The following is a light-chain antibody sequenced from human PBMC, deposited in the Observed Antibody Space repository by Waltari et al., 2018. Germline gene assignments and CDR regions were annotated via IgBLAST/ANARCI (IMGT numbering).Light chain of an antibody. CDR3: QQYGSSPWT. CDR1: QSVSSSY. J-gene: IGKJ1*01. CDR2: GAS. Sequence: EIALTQSPGTLSLSPGERATLPCRASQSVSSSYLAWYQQKPGQAPRVLLHGASNRATGIPDRFSGSGSGTDFTLTISRLEPEDFAVYYCQQYGSSPWTFGQGTKVEIK. V-gene: IGKV3-20*01.